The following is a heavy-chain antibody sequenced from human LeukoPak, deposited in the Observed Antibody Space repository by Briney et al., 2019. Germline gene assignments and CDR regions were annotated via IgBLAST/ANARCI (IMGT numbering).Heavy chain of an antibody. CDR2: INADIGNT. J-gene: IGHJ4*02. V-gene: IGHV1-18*01. CDR3: AREAAAVWIDY. CDR1: GYSFTIYG. D-gene: IGHD6-13*01. Sequence: GASVKVSCKASGYSFTIYGISWVRQAPGQGREWMGWINADIGNTNHAQKFQGRVTIPTDTSTSTAYMELRGLRSDDAAVYYCAREAAAVWIDYWGEGTLVTVSS.